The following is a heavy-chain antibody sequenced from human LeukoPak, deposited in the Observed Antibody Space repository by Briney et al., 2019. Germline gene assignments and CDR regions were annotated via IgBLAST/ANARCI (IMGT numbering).Heavy chain of an antibody. Sequence: GGSLRLSCAASGFTFSSYGMHWVRQAPGKGLVWVSRIDDARSGTSYAYSVKGRFTISRDTAKNTVYLQMNSLRVDDTAVYYCANVFDLWGQGTLVTVSS. J-gene: IGHJ4*02. CDR1: GFTFSSYG. CDR3: ANVFDL. V-gene: IGHV3-74*01. CDR2: IDDARSGT. D-gene: IGHD3-16*01.